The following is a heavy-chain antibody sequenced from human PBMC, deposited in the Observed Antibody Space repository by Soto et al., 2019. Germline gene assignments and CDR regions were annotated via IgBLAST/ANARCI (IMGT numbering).Heavy chain of an antibody. Sequence: SVKVSCKASGGTFSSYAISWVRQAPGQGLEWMGGIIPIFGTANYAQRFLGRVTMTSDTSTSTVHMELSSLTSEDTAVYFCARGHCTSTSCHYYYYGMDVWGQGTTVTVSS. CDR2: IIPIFGTA. J-gene: IGHJ6*02. CDR1: GGTFSSYA. CDR3: ARGHCTSTSCHYYYYGMDV. D-gene: IGHD2-2*01. V-gene: IGHV1-69*05.